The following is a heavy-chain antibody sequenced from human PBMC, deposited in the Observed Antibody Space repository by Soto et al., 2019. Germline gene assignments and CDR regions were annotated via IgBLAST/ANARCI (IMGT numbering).Heavy chain of an antibody. CDR3: ARGRGYGFGIDY. J-gene: IGHJ4*02. Sequence: SSETLSLTCAVSGGSVSSGDHYWSWIRQPPGKGLETIAHMLYTGTTYFNPSLDNRGTLSVDTAKTMFSLRISDVKAEESALDSCARGRGYGFGIDYWGQGIVVTVSS. D-gene: IGHD5-18*01. CDR1: GGSVSSGDHY. CDR2: MLYTGTT. V-gene: IGHV4-30-4*01.